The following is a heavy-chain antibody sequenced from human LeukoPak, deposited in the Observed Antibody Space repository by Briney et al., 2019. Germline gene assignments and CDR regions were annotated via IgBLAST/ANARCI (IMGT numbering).Heavy chain of an antibody. V-gene: IGHV3-23*01. Sequence: GGSLRLSCAASGFTFSSYAMSWVRQAPGKGLEWVSAISGSGGSTYYADSAKGRFTISRDNSKNTLYLQMNSLRAEDTAVYYCAKVLPAAYDYYYYGMDVWGQGTTVTVSS. CDR1: GFTFSSYA. D-gene: IGHD2-2*01. CDR2: ISGSGGST. CDR3: AKVLPAAYDYYYYGMDV. J-gene: IGHJ6*02.